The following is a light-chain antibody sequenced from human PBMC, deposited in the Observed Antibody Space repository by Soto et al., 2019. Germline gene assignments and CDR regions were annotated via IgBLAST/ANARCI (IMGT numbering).Light chain of an antibody. CDR2: DVT. CDR1: SSDIGGSNY. CDR3: SSHRITNVV. V-gene: IGLV2-14*03. Sequence: QSLLTQPASVSGSPGQSITISCTGTSSDIGGSNYVSWYQQHPGKAPKLIIYDVTNRPSGVSDRFSGSKSDNTASLIISGLPAEDEAHYYCSSHRITNVVFGSGTKVTVL. J-gene: IGLJ1*01.